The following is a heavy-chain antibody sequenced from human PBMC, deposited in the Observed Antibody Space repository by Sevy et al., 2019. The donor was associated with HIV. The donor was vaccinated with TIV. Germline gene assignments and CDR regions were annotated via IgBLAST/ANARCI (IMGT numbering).Heavy chain of an antibody. CDR2: IYYSGRT. CDR3: ARQFQEYYYGVDV. J-gene: IGHJ6*02. CDR1: GDSISGYY. V-gene: IGHV4-59*01. D-gene: IGHD6-6*01. Sequence: SQTLSLTCTVSGDSISGYYWSWIRQPPGKGLEWIGYIYYSGRTNYNPSLKSRVTISEDRSKNQLSLKLISVTAADTAVYYCARQFQEYYYGVDVWGQGTMVTVSS.